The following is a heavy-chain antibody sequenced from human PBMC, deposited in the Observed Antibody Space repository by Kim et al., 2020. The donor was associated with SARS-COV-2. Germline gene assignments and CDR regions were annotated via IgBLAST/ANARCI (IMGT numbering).Heavy chain of an antibody. Sequence: PSLKGRVTISVDKSKNQFSLKLSSVTAADTAVYYCAKATFVSYYYYMDVWGKGTTVTVSS. CDR3: AKATFVSYYYYMDV. J-gene: IGHJ6*03. D-gene: IGHD1-26*01. V-gene: IGHV4-4*02.